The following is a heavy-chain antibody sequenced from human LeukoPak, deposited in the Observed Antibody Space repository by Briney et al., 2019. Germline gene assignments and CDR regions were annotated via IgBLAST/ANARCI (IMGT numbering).Heavy chain of an antibody. CDR1: GGSISSYSYY. CDR3: ARSPYYYFMDV. J-gene: IGHJ6*03. Sequence: PSETLSLTCTVSGGSISSYSYYWSWIRQPAGKGLEWIGRIYTSGSTHYNPSLKSRVTISVDTSNNQFSLKLTSVTAADTAVYYCARSPYYYFMDVWGKGTTVTISS. CDR2: IYTSGST. V-gene: IGHV4-61*02.